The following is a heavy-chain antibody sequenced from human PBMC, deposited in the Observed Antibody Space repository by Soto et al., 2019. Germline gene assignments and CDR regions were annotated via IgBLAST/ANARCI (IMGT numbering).Heavy chain of an antibody. D-gene: IGHD1-26*01. J-gene: IGHJ4*02. V-gene: IGHV3-74*01. CDR3: ARQTGLGATNY. Sequence: GGSLRLSCAGSGLTFNNFWVHWVRQAPGKGLVWVARINTDGSVTSHADSVKGRFTISRDNAKSTLYLQMNSLRAEDSARYYCARQTGLGATNYWGRGTLVTVSS. CDR2: INTDGSVT. CDR1: GLTFNNFW.